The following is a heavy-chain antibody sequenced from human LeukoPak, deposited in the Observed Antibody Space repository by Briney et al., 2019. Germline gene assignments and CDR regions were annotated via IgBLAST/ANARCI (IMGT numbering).Heavy chain of an antibody. CDR1: GYTFTSYY. J-gene: IGHJ4*02. CDR3: ARDLGPGRRYDFWSGYYNTKNRPISYFDY. CDR2: INPSGGST. Sequence: ASVKVSCKASGYTFTSYYMHWVRQAPGQGLEWMGIINPSGGSTSYAQKFQGRVTMTRDTSTSTVYMELSSLRSEDTAVYSCARDLGPGRRYDFWSGYYNTKNRPISYFDYWGQGTLVTVSS. D-gene: IGHD3-3*01. V-gene: IGHV1-46*01.